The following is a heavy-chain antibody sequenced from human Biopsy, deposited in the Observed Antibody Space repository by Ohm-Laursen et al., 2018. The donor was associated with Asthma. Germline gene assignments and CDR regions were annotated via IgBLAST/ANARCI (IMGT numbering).Heavy chain of an antibody. CDR1: GFTFSSYS. CDR2: ISSSSSYI. V-gene: IGHV3-21*01. D-gene: IGHD2-2*01. Sequence: SLRLSCAASGFTFSSYSMNWVRQAPGKGLEWVSSISSSSSYIYHADSVKGRFTLSRDNAKNSLYLQMNSLRAEDTAVYYCARDGTDMNEAMPKDYWGQGTLVTVSS. CDR3: ARDGTDMNEAMPKDY. J-gene: IGHJ4*02.